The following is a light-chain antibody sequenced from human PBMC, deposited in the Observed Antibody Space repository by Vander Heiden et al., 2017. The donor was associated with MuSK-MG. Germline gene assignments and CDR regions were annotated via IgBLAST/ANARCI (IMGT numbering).Light chain of an antibody. Sequence: SRSRWAPGPSRQTVTISCTGTSSDVGGYNYVSWYQQHPGKAPKLMIYDVSKRPSGVPDRFSGSKSGNTASLTISGLQAEDEADYYCCSYAGSYTLGVFGGGTKLTVL. J-gene: IGLJ2*01. V-gene: IGLV2-11*01. CDR1: SSDVGGYNY. CDR2: DVS. CDR3: CSYAGSYTLGV.